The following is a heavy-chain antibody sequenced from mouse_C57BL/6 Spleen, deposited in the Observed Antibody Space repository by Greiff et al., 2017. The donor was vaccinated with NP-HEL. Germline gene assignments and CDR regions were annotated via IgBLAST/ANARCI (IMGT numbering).Heavy chain of an antibody. V-gene: IGHV5-17*01. Sequence: EVQGVESGGGLVKPGGSLKLSCAASGFTFSDYGMHWVRQAPEKGLEWVAYISSGSSTIYYADTVKGRFTISRDNAKNTLFLQMTSLRSEDTAMYYCARHPYDGDWYFDVWGTGTTVTVSS. D-gene: IGHD2-12*01. CDR1: GFTFSDYG. CDR2: ISSGSSTI. CDR3: ARHPYDGDWYFDV. J-gene: IGHJ1*03.